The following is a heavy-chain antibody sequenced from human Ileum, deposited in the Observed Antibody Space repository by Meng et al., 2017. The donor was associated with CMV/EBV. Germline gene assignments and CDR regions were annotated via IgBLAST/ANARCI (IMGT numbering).Heavy chain of an antibody. Sequence: GESLKISCVASGFPFSNYWMHWVRQAPGKGLVWVSRINSDGSSTSYADSVKGRFTISRDNAKNTLYLQMNSLRAEDTAVYYCARGRSSSFFWGQGTLVTVSS. CDR3: ARGRSSSFF. D-gene: IGHD6-13*01. CDR2: INSDGSST. J-gene: IGHJ4*02. V-gene: IGHV3-74*01. CDR1: GFPFSNYW.